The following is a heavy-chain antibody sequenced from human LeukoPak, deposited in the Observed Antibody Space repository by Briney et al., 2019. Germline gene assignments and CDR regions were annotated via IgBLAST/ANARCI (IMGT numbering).Heavy chain of an antibody. V-gene: IGHV1-69*13. D-gene: IGHD3-10*01. Sequence: ASVKVSCKASGGTFSSYAISWVRQAPGQGLEWMGGIIPIFGTANYAQKFQGRVTITADESTSTAYMELSSLRSEDTAVYYCARDNRFGETYFDYWGQGTLVTVSS. J-gene: IGHJ4*02. CDR3: ARDNRFGETYFDY. CDR1: GGTFSSYA. CDR2: IIPIFGTA.